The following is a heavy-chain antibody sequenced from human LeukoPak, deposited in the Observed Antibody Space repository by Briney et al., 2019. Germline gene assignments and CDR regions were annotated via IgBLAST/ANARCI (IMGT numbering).Heavy chain of an antibody. J-gene: IGHJ4*02. CDR3: ASLPVAGTN. V-gene: IGHV4-34*01. CDR1: GGSFSGYY. Sequence: KPSETLSLTCAVYGGSFSGYYWSWIRQPPGKGLEWIGEINHSGSTNYNPSLKSRVTVSVDTSKNQFSLKLSSATAADTAVYYCASLPVAGTNWGQGTLVTVSS. D-gene: IGHD6-19*01. CDR2: INHSGST.